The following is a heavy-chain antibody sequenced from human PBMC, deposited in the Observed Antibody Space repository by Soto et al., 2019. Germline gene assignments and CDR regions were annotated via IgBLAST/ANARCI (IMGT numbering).Heavy chain of an antibody. CDR1: GYTFTSYG. J-gene: IGHJ6*02. V-gene: IGHV1-18*01. CDR3: ARDLWQQQLAGCDYYYGMDV. CDR2: VSAYNGNT. Sequence: QVQLVQSGAEVKKPGASVKVSCKASGYTFTSYGISWVRQAPGQGLEWMGWVSAYNGNTNYAQKLQGRVTMTTDTSTSTPYMELRSLRSDDTAVYYCARDLWQQQLAGCDYYYGMDVWGQGTTVTVSS. D-gene: IGHD6-13*01.